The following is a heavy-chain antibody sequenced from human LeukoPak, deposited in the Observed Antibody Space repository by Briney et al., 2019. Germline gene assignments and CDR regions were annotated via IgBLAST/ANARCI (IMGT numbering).Heavy chain of an antibody. J-gene: IGHJ5*02. V-gene: IGHV4-34*01. CDR2: INHSGST. CDR1: GGSFSGYY. D-gene: IGHD6-19*01. CDR3: ARGSPVAGDP. Sequence: ASETLSLTCAVYGGSFSGYYWSWIRQPPGKGLEWIGEINHSGSTNYNPSLKSRVTISVDTSKNQFSLKLSSVTAADTAVYYCARGSPVAGDPWGQGTLVTVSS.